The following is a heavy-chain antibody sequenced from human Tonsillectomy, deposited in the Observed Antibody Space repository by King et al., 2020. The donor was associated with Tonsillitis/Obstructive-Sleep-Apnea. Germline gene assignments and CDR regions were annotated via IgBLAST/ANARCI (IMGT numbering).Heavy chain of an antibody. Sequence: QLVQSGAEVKKPGASVKVSCKVSGYTLSELSMHWVRQAPGKGLEWMGGCDPEDGETFYAQKFQGRVTMTGDTSTDTAYMELSSLRSEDTAVYYCATKDLGYYDSRGYPRNFHYWGQGTLVTVSS. D-gene: IGHD3-22*01. J-gene: IGHJ4*02. CDR3: ATKDLGYYDSRGYPRNFHY. CDR1: GYTLSELS. V-gene: IGHV1-24*01. CDR2: CDPEDGET.